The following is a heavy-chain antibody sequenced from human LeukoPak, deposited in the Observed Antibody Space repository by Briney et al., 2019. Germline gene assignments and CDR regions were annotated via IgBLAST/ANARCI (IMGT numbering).Heavy chain of an antibody. CDR2: INPSGGST. V-gene: IGHV1-46*01. Sequence: ASVKVSCKASGYTFTSYYMHWVRQAPGQGLEWMGIINPSGGSTSYAQKFQGRVTMTRDTSISTAYMELSRLRSDDTAVYYCARENVKYYYGSGTLDIWGQGTMVTVSS. J-gene: IGHJ3*02. D-gene: IGHD3-10*01. CDR3: ARENVKYYYGSGTLDI. CDR1: GYTFTSYY.